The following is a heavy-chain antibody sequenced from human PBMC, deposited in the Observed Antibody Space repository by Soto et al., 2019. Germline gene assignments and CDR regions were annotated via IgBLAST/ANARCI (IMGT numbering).Heavy chain of an antibody. CDR2: SIPVLGTT. CDR1: GGAFSSFD. CDR3: ARSSAARERSFYFWGGSVHS. Sequence: QVQLVQSGAEVKKPGSSVKVSCKASGGAFSSFDISWLRQAPGLGLEWMGGSIPVLGTTSYAQKFQGRITITADAAKTTANMELYSLRPDQTVIYHWARSSAARERSFYFWGGSVHSWGHGMQVTVSS. V-gene: IGHV1-69*01. J-gene: IGHJ5*01. D-gene: IGHD3-16*01.